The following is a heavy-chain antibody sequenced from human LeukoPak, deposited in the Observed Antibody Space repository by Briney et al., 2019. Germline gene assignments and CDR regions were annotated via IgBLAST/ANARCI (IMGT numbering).Heavy chain of an antibody. D-gene: IGHD6-13*01. Sequence: GGSLRLSCSASGFTFSSYAMHWVRQAPGKGLEYVSGISINGGSTDYADSVKGRFTISRDNAKNTLYLQMNSLRAEDTAVYYCARDDLSWYSGIDYWGQGVLVTVSS. J-gene: IGHJ4*02. CDR3: ARDDLSWYSGIDY. V-gene: IGHV3-64*04. CDR1: GFTFSSYA. CDR2: ISINGGST.